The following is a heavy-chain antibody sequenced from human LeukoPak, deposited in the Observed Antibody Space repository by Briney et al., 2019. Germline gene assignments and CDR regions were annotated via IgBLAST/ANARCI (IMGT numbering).Heavy chain of an antibody. D-gene: IGHD3-10*01. CDR3: VKDIDGSGSYYGDYYYGMDV. V-gene: IGHV3-9*01. CDR2: ISWNSGSI. Sequence: GGTLRLSCAAYGFTFDDYSMHWVRQAPGKGLEWVSGISWNSGSIGYADSVKGRFTIARDNAKNSLYLQMNSLRADDTALYYCVKDIDGSGSYYGDYYYGMDVWGQGTTVTVSS. J-gene: IGHJ6*02. CDR1: GFTFDDYS.